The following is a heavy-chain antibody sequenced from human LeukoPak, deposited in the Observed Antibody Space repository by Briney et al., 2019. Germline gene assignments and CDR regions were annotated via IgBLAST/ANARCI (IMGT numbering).Heavy chain of an antibody. D-gene: IGHD3-22*01. CDR3: TTGGIITMIVVIPFCDY. CDR1: GFTFSNAW. Sequence: GGSLRLSCEASGFTFSNAWMTWVRQAPGKGLEWVGRIKSKADGGTTDYAAPVKGRFTISRDDSKNMLYLQMNSLKTEDTAVYYCTTGGIITMIVVIPFCDYWGQGSLVTVSS. J-gene: IGHJ4*02. CDR2: IKSKADGGTT. V-gene: IGHV3-15*01.